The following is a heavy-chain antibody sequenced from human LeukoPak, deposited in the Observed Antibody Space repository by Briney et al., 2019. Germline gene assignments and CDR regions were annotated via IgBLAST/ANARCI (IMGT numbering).Heavy chain of an antibody. CDR3: ARQRCSSTSCYTGDFDY. CDR2: IYPGDSDT. Sequence: GESLKISCKGSGYSFTSYWVGWVRQMPGKGLEWMGIIYPGDSDTRYSPSFQGQVTISADKSISTAYLQWSSLKASDTAMYYCARQRCSSTSCYTGDFDYWGQGTLVTVSS. D-gene: IGHD2-2*02. J-gene: IGHJ4*02. V-gene: IGHV5-51*01. CDR1: GYSFTSYW.